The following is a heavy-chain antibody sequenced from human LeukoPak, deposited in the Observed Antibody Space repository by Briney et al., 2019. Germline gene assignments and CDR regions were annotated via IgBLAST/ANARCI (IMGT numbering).Heavy chain of an antibody. J-gene: IGHJ5*02. V-gene: IGHV4-59*01. CDR3: ARGYYYGSFDP. CDR1: GGSISSYY. CDR2: IYYSGST. Sequence: SETLSLTCTVSGGSISSYYWSWIRQPPGKGLEWIGYIYYSGSTNYNPFLKSRVTISVDTSKNQFSLKLSSVTAADTAVYYCARGYYYGSFDPWGQGTLVTVSS. D-gene: IGHD3-10*01.